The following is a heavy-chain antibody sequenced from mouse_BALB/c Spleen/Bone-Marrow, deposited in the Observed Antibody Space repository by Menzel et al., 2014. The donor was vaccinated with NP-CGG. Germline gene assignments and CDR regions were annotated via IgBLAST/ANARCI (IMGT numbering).Heavy chain of an antibody. CDR3: ARSRDYGSSYYAMGY. J-gene: IGHJ4*01. D-gene: IGHD1-1*01. V-gene: IGHV14-3*02. CDR1: GFNIKDTY. Sequence: EVQLVESGAELVKPGASVKLSCTASGFNIKDTYMHWVKQRPEQGLEWIGRIDPANGNTKYDPKFQGKATITADTSSNTAYLQLSSLTSEDTAVYYCARSRDYGSSYYAMGYWGQGTSVTVSS. CDR2: IDPANGNT.